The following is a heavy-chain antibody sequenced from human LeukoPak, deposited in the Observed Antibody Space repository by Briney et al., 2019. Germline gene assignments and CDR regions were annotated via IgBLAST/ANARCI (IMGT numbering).Heavy chain of an antibody. V-gene: IGHV4-61*05. D-gene: IGHD1-26*01. J-gene: IGHJ5*02. CDR1: GGSISSSSYY. CDR2: IYYSGST. CDR3: ARHSARLLGPGATRKVNWFDP. Sequence: SETLSLTCTVSGGSISSSSYYWGWIRQPPGKGLEWIGYIYYSGSTNYNPSLKSRVTISVDTSKNQFSLKLSSVTAADTAVYYCARHSARLLGPGATRKVNWFDPWGQGTLVTVSS.